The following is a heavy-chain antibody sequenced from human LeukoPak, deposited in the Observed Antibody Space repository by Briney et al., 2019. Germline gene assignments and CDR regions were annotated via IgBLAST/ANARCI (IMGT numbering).Heavy chain of an antibody. CDR2: NYCSGST. CDR3: ARDGWRGSYYFDY. J-gene: IGHJ4*02. Sequence: SQTLSLTCTVSGGSISSGDYYWSWIRQPPGKVLEWIGYNYCSGSTYYNPSLKSRVTISVDTSKNQFSLKLSSVTAADTAVYYCARDGWRGSYYFDYWGQGTLVTVSS. CDR1: GGSISSGDYY. D-gene: IGHD1-26*01. V-gene: IGHV4-30-4*08.